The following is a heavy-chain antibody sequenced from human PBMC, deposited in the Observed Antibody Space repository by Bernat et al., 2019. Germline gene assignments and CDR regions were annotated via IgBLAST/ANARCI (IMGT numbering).Heavy chain of an antibody. CDR1: GFTFSSYG. D-gene: IGHD3-9*01. J-gene: IGHJ4*02. CDR2: IWYDGSNK. V-gene: IGHV3-33*01. Sequence: QVQLVESGGGVVQPGRSLRLSCAASGFTFSSYGMHWVRQAPGKGLEWVAVIWYDGSNKYYADSVKGRFTISRDNSKNTLYLQMNSLRAEDTTVYYCATGAVRYFDRLLPDIDYWGQGTLVTVSS. CDR3: ATGAVRYFDRLLPDIDY.